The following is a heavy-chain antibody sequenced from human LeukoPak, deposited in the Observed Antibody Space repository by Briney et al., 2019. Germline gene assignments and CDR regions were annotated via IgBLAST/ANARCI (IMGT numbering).Heavy chain of an antibody. J-gene: IGHJ4*02. CDR1: GFTFDEHA. D-gene: IGHD6-6*01. Sequence: GGSLRLSCAASGFTFDEHAMHWVRQAPGKGLEWVSGISWNSGSTNYADSVKGRFTISRDNAKNSLYLQMNSLRTEDTAFYYCAKAREGDFFDYWGQGTLVTVSS. CDR3: AKAREGDFFDY. V-gene: IGHV3-9*01. CDR2: ISWNSGST.